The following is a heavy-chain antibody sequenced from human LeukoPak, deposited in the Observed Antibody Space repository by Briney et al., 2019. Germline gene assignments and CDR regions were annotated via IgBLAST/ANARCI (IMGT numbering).Heavy chain of an antibody. CDR1: GYIFTTSG. D-gene: IGHD3-10*01. Sequence: PGESLKISCKASGYIFTTSGIGWVRQMPGKGLEWMGIIYPGDSETRYSPSFQGQVSISADKSINTAYLQWSSLKASDTAMYYCARQYSGFDYWGQGTLVTVSS. CDR3: ARQYSGFDY. CDR2: IYPGDSET. V-gene: IGHV5-51*01. J-gene: IGHJ4*02.